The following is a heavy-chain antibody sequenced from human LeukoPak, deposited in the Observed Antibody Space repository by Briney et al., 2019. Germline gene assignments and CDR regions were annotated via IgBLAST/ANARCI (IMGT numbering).Heavy chain of an antibody. CDR1: GFTFSSYA. CDR3: ARDIYDSSGYYYDY. V-gene: IGHV3-66*01. CDR2: IYSGGST. D-gene: IGHD3-22*01. Sequence: PGGSLRLSCAASGFTFSSYAMNWVRQAPGKGLEWVSVIYSGGSTYYADSVKGRFTISRDNSKNTLYLQMNSLRAEDTAVYYCARDIYDSSGYYYDYWGQGTLVTVSS. J-gene: IGHJ4*02.